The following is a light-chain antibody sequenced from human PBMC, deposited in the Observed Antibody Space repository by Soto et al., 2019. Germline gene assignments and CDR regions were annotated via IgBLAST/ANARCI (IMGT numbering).Light chain of an antibody. CDR2: DVS. J-gene: IGLJ7*01. CDR3: SSYTSSTTVV. Sequence: QSALTQPASVSGSPGQSITISCTGTSSDVGGYNSVSWYQQHPGKVPKLIIYDVSYRPSGVSNRFSGSKSGNTASLTISGLQAEDEATYYCSSYTSSTTVVFGGGTQLTVL. CDR1: SSDVGGYNS. V-gene: IGLV2-14*01.